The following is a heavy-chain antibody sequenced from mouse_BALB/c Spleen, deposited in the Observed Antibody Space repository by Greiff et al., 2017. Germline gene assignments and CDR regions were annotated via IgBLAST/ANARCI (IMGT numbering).Heavy chain of an antibody. CDR3: TRGGSRD. CDR1: GFTFSSYT. Sequence: EVKLVESGGGLVKPGGSLKLSCAASGFTFSSYTMSWVRQTPEKRLEWVATISSGGSYTYYPDSVKGRFTISRDNAKNTLYLQMSSLKSEDTAMYYCTRGGSRDWGQGTTLTVSS. CDR2: ISSGGSYT. J-gene: IGHJ2*01. V-gene: IGHV5-6-4*01. D-gene: IGHD1-1*01.